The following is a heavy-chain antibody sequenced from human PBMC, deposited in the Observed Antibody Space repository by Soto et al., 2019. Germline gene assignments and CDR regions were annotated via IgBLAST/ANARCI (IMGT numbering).Heavy chain of an antibody. D-gene: IGHD5-18*01. Sequence: TSETLSLTCTVSDGSISSGDYYWSWIRQPPGKGLEWIGYIYYSGSTYYNPSLKSRVTISVDTSKNQFSLKLSSVTAADTAVYYCAREGGYSYGWMGYYGMDVWGQGTTVTVSS. CDR1: DGSISSGDYY. CDR3: AREGGYSYGWMGYYGMDV. CDR2: IYYSGST. V-gene: IGHV4-30-4*01. J-gene: IGHJ6*02.